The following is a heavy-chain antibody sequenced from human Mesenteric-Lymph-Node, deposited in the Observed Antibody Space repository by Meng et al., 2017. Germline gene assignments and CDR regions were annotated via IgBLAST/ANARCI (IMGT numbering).Heavy chain of an antibody. CDR1: GFTFSTYR. D-gene: IGHD3-10*01. J-gene: IGHJ4*02. V-gene: IGHV3-74*01. Sequence: GESLKISCAASGFTFSTYRMHWVRQAPGKGLVWVSRLDGDESTTTYADPVKGRFTISRDNAKNSLYLQMNSLRSEDTAVYYCARGHGRRITAYYFDYWGQGTLVTVSS. CDR2: LDGDESTT. CDR3: ARGHGRRITAYYFDY.